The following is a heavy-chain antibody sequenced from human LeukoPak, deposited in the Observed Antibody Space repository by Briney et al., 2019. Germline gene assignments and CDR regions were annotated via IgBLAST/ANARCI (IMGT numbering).Heavy chain of an antibody. J-gene: IGHJ6*02. Sequence: SSETLSLTCTVSGGSISSYYCSWIRQPPGKGLEWIGYIYYSGSTNYNPSLKTRVTISVETSKKQFSLKLSSVTAADTAVYYCARVGGYYYDSSGYYWGDYYYYGMDVWGQGTTVTVSS. CDR3: ARVGGYYYDSSGYYWGDYYYYGMDV. CDR1: GGSISSYY. V-gene: IGHV4-59*01. D-gene: IGHD3-22*01. CDR2: IYYSGST.